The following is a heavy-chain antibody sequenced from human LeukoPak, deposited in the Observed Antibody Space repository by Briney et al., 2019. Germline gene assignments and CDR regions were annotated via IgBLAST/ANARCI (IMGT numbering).Heavy chain of an antibody. J-gene: IGHJ3*02. D-gene: IGHD2-15*01. CDR2: IYYSGST. Sequence: SETLSLTCTVSGVSISSYYWSWIRQPPGKGLEWVGYIYYSGSTNYNPSLKSRVTMSLDTSKNQFSLKLSSVTAADTAVYYCASWYPWGAFDIWGQGTMVTVSS. CDR3: ASWYPWGAFDI. V-gene: IGHV4-59*12. CDR1: GVSISSYY.